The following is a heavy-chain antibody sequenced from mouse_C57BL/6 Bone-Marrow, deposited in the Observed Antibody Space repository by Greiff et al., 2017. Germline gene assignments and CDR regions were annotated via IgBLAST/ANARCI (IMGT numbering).Heavy chain of an antibody. V-gene: IGHV1-5*01. CDR1: GYTFTSYW. CDR3: TRAAGWLLQAWFAY. D-gene: IGHD2-3*01. CDR2: IYPGNSDT. Sequence: EVQGVESGTVLARPGASVKMSCKTSGYTFTSYWMHWVKQRPGQGLEWIGAIYPGNSDTSYNQKFQGKAKLTAVTSASPAYMELSSLTNEDSAVYYCTRAAGWLLQAWFAYWGQGTLVTVSA. J-gene: IGHJ3*01.